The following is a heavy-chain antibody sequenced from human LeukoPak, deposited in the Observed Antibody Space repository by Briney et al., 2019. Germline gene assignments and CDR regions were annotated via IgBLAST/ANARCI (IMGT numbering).Heavy chain of an antibody. CDR2: IIPIFGTA. CDR3: ARDPDRLARYFDY. J-gene: IGHJ4*02. Sequence: ASVKVSCKASGGTFSSYAISWVRQAPGQGLEWMGGIIPIFGTANYAQKFQGRVTITADESTSTAYMELSSLRSEDTAVYYCARDPDRLARYFDYWGQGTLVTVSS. CDR1: GGTFSSYA. D-gene: IGHD3-9*01. V-gene: IGHV1-69*13.